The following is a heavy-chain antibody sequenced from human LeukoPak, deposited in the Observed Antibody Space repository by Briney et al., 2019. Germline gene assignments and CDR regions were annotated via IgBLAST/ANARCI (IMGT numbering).Heavy chain of an antibody. J-gene: IGHJ4*02. CDR1: GFTFDDYA. D-gene: IGHD3-10*01. CDR2: ISWNSGSI. V-gene: IGHV3-9*01. Sequence: GGSLRLSCAASGFTFDDYAMHWGRQAPGKGLEWVSGISWNSGSIGYSDSVKGRFTISGDNAKNCLYLQMNSLRAEDTALYYCAKVYRGSGSYYPYFDYWGQGTLVTVSS. CDR3: AKVYRGSGSYYPYFDY.